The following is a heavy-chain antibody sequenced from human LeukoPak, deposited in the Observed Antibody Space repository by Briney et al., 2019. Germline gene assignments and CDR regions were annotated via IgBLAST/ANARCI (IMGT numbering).Heavy chain of an antibody. V-gene: IGHV1-69*04. CDR1: GGTFSSYA. Sequence: ASVKVSCKASGGTFSSYAISWVRQAPGQGLEWMGRIIPILGIANYAQKFQGRVTITADKSTSTAYMELSSLRSEDTAVYYCARGDYGDYGAFDIWGQGTMVTVSS. J-gene: IGHJ3*02. CDR3: ARGDYGDYGAFDI. D-gene: IGHD4-17*01. CDR2: IIPILGIA.